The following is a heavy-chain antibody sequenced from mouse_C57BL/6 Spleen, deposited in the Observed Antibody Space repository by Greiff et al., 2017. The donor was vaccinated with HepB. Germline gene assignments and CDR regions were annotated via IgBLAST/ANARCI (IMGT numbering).Heavy chain of an antibody. CDR1: GYAFSSYW. Sequence: QVQLKESGAELVKPGASVKISCKASGYAFSSYWMNWVKQRPGKGLEWIGQIYPGDGDTNYNGKFKGKATLTADKSSSTAYMQLSSLTSEDSAVYFCARGDYYGSSSFAYWGQGTLVTVSA. J-gene: IGHJ3*01. CDR2: IYPGDGDT. CDR3: ARGDYYGSSSFAY. D-gene: IGHD1-1*01. V-gene: IGHV1-80*01.